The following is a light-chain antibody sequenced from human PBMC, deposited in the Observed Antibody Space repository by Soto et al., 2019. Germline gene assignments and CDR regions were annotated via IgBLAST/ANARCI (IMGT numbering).Light chain of an antibody. CDR3: AAWDDSLNGVV. CDR2: NND. V-gene: IGLV1-44*01. J-gene: IGLJ2*01. CDR1: SSNIGSHS. Sequence: QSVLTQPPSASGTPGQRVTISCSGSSSNIGSHSVNWYQQLPGTAPKLLIYNNDQRPSGVPDRFSASKSGTSASLAISGLQSEDEADYYCAAWDDSLNGVVFGGGTKVTVL.